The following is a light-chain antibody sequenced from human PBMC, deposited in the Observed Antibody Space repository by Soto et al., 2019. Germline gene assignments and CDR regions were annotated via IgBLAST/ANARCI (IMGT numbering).Light chain of an antibody. V-gene: IGKV3-15*01. CDR2: GAS. CDR3: QQYNNWPPMYT. Sequence: EIVMTQSPATLSVSPGERATLSCRASQSVSSNLAWYQQKPGQAPRLLIYGASTRATGIPARFSGSGSGTEVTLTISSLQSEDFAVYYCQQYNNWPPMYTFGQGTKLESK. J-gene: IGKJ2*01. CDR1: QSVSSN.